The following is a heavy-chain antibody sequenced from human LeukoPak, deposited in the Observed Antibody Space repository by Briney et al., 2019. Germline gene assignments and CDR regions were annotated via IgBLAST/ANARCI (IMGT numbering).Heavy chain of an antibody. CDR3: AKDRPLYSGSQHFDY. D-gene: IGHD1-26*01. J-gene: IGHJ4*02. CDR1: GFTLSSFG. CDR2: ISYDGGSK. V-gene: IGHV3-30*18. Sequence: GGSLRLSCAASGFTLSSFGMHWVRQAPGKGLEWVAVISYDGGSKYYADSVKGRFTISRDNSKNTLYLQMNGLRAEDTAVYYCAKDRPLYSGSQHFDYWGQGTLVTVSS.